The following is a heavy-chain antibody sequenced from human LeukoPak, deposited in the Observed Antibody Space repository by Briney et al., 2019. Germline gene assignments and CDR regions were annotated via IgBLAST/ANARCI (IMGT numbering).Heavy chain of an antibody. J-gene: IGHJ4*02. CDR1: GFTFSRYA. D-gene: IGHD5-18*01. CDR3: ARDGVDTAMVGYFDY. Sequence: GGSLRLSCAASGFTFSRYAMHWVRQAPGKGLEYVSAISSNGGSTYYANSVKGRFTISRDNSKNTLYLQMGSLRAEDMAVYYCARDGVDTAMVGYFDYWGQGTLVTVSS. CDR2: ISSNGGST. V-gene: IGHV3-64*01.